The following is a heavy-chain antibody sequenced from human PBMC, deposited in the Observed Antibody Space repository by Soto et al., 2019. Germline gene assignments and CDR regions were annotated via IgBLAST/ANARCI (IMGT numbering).Heavy chain of an antibody. J-gene: IGHJ4*02. CDR2: IYYSGST. D-gene: IGHD4-17*01. V-gene: IGHV4-59*01. Sequence: SEILSLTCTVSGGSISSYCWSWIRQPPGKGLEWIGYIYYSGSTNYNPSLKSRVTISVDTSKNQFSLKLSPVTAADTAVYYCARDLNYGFDYWGQGTPVTVSS. CDR1: GGSISSYC. CDR3: ARDLNYGFDY.